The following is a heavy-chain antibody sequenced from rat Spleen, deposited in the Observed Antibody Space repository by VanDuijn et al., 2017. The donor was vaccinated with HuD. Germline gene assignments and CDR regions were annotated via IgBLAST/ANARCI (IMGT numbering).Heavy chain of an antibody. CDR2: ISYDGSST. J-gene: IGHJ2*01. CDR1: GFTFSDYY. Sequence: EVQLVESDGGLVQPGRSLKLSCAASGFTFSDYYMAWVRQAPTKGLEWVATISYDGSSTYYRDSVKGRFTVSRDNAKSTLYLQMDSLRSEDTATYYCARHILRILYYFDYWGQGVMVTVSS. V-gene: IGHV5-29*01. D-gene: IGHD1-6*01. CDR3: ARHILRILYYFDY.